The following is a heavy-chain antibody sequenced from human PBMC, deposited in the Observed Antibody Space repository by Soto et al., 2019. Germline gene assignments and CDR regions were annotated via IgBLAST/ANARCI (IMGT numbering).Heavy chain of an antibody. V-gene: IGHV6-1*01. J-gene: IGHJ3*02. CDR2: TYYRSKWYN. D-gene: IGHD5-18*01. Sequence: PSQTLSLTCVISGDSVSSNIAAWHWIRQSPSRGLEWLGRTYYRSKWYNDYAVSVKSRMTINPDTSKNQFSLQLNSVTPEDTAIYYCARDNRIQIAFDIWGQGTMVTVSS. CDR3: ARDNRIQIAFDI. CDR1: GDSVSSNIAA.